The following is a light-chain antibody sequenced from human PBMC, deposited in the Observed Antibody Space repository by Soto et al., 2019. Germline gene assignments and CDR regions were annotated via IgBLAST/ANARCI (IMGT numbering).Light chain of an antibody. J-gene: IGKJ1*01. Sequence: TQMTQSPSTLSASVGDRVTITCRASQSVSMWLAWYQQKPGKAPRLLIYDASNLASGVPSRFSGSGSRTECTLIITSLQPEDAATYYCQQYNTYLTWTFVQGTKVEIK. V-gene: IGKV1-5*01. CDR2: DAS. CDR1: QSVSMW. CDR3: QQYNTYLTWT.